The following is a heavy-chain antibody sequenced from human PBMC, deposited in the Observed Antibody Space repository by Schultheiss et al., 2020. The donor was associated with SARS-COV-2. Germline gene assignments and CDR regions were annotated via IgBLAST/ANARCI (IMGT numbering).Heavy chain of an antibody. CDR3: ARVGVPAAIIGRVYYYYYMDV. J-gene: IGHJ6*03. CDR2: IYYSGST. D-gene: IGHD2-2*02. CDR1: GGSISSYY. V-gene: IGHV4-59*08. Sequence: SETLSLTCTVSGGSISSYYWSWIRQPPGKGLEWIGYIYYSGSTNYNPSLKSRVTMSVDTSKNQFSLKLSSVTAADTAVYYCARVGVPAAIIGRVYYYYYMDVWGKGTTVTVSS.